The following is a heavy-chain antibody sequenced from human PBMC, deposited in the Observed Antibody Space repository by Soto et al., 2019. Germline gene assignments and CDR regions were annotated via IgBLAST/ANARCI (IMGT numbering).Heavy chain of an antibody. Sequence: GGSLRLSCAASGFTVSSNYMSWVRQAPGKGLEWVSVIYSGGSTYYADSVKGRFTISRDNPKNTLYLQMNSLRAEDTAVYYCARDIGGYYDSSGYAPGAFDIWGQGTMVTVSS. CDR3: ARDIGGYYDSSGYAPGAFDI. D-gene: IGHD3-22*01. V-gene: IGHV3-53*01. CDR1: GFTVSSNY. J-gene: IGHJ3*02. CDR2: IYSGGST.